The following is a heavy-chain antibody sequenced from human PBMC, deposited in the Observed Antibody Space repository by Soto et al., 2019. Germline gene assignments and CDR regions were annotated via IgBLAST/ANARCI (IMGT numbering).Heavy chain of an antibody. CDR1: GFTFSSYG. J-gene: IGHJ6*02. Sequence: QVQLVESGGGVVQPGRSLRLSCAASGFTFSSYGMHWVRQAPGKGLEWVAVIWYDGSNKYYADSVKGRFTISRDNSKNTLYLQMNSLRAEDPAVYYCARVDTARYYYYGMDVWGQRTTVTVSS. V-gene: IGHV3-33*01. D-gene: IGHD5-18*01. CDR3: ARVDTARYYYYGMDV. CDR2: IWYDGSNK.